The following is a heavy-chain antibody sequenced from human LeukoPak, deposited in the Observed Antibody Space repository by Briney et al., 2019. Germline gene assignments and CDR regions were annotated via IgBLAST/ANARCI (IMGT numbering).Heavy chain of an antibody. Sequence: SETLSLTCAVSGGSISSSNWWSWVRQPPGKGLEWIGEIYHSGSTNYNPSLKSRVTMSVDTSKNQFSLKLSSVTAADTAVYYCARDRYYYDSSGYAIDYWGQGTLVTVSS. J-gene: IGHJ4*02. CDR3: ARDRYYYDSSGYAIDY. V-gene: IGHV4-4*02. D-gene: IGHD3-22*01. CDR1: GGSISSSNW. CDR2: IYHSGST.